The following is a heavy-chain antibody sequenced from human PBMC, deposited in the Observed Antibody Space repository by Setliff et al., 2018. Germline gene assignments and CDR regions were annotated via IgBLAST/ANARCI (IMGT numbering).Heavy chain of an antibody. CDR3: AREVAPGIAFDI. V-gene: IGHV4-30-4*08. CDR2: IYYSGST. Sequence: KTSETLSLTCTVSGGSINSGDYYWSWIRQSPGKGLEWVGYIYYSGSTYYNSSLKSRATISLDTSKNQFSLKLSSVTAADTAMYYCAREVAPGIAFDIWGQGTMVTVSS. J-gene: IGHJ3*02. CDR1: GGSINSGDYY.